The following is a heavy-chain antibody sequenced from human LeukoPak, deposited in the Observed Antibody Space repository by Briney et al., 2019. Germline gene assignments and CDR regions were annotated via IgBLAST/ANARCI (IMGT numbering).Heavy chain of an antibody. V-gene: IGHV1-2*02. D-gene: IGHD1-26*01. Sequence: ASVKVSCKASGYTFTGYYMHWVRQAPGQGLEWMGWINPNSGGTNYAQKFQGRVTMTTDTSTSTAYMELRSLRSDDTAVYYCAGHSGSYREYYFDYWGQGTLVTVSS. CDR1: GYTFTGYY. CDR3: AGHSGSYREYYFDY. J-gene: IGHJ4*02. CDR2: INPNSGGT.